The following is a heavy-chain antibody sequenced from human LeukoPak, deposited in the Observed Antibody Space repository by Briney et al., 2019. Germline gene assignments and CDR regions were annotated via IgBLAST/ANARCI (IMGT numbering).Heavy chain of an antibody. V-gene: IGHV1-8*03. CDR1: GYTFTSYD. CDR2: MNPNRGNT. J-gene: IGHJ4*02. CDR3: ARVVGMATIYY. Sequence: ASVKVSCKASGYTFTSYDINWVRQATGQGPEWMGWMNPNRGNTGYAQKFQGRVTITRNTSISTAYMELSSLRSEDTAVYYCARVVGMATIYYWGQGTLVTVSS. D-gene: IGHD5-24*01.